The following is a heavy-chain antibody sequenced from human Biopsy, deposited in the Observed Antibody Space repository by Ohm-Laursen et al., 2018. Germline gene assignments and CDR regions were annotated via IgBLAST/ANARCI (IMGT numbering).Heavy chain of an antibody. D-gene: IGHD3-10*01. CDR3: AGNYGDYYFDF. J-gene: IGHJ4*02. CDR1: GFIFSTYV. V-gene: IGHV3-30*03. CDR2: ISYDGSNI. Sequence: SLRLSCSAAGFIFSTYVVHWVRQAPGKGLEWVALISYDGSNIHYAVSVKGRFTISRDNSKNTLYLQMNSLRAEDTAIYSCAGNYGDYYFDFWGRGTLVTVSS.